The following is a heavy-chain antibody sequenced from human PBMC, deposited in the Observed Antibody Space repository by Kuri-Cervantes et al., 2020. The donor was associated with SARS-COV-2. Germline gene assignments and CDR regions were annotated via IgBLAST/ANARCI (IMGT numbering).Heavy chain of an antibody. J-gene: IGHJ4*02. V-gene: IGHV3-74*01. CDR3: ARDRPLRFLEWTRNFDY. CDR2: INPDGSYT. CDR1: GFTFSGHW. Sequence: GGSLRLSCAASGFTFSGHWIHWVRQAPGKGLVWVSRINPDGSYTNNADSVKGRFTLSRDNAKNTLYLQMNSLRAEDTAVYYCARDRPLRFLEWTRNFDYWGQGTLVTVSS. D-gene: IGHD3-3*01.